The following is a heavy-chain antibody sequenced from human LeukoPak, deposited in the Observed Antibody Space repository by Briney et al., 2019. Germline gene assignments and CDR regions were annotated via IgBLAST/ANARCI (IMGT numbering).Heavy chain of an antibody. CDR1: GGTFSSYA. CDR2: ISAYNGNT. D-gene: IGHD5-24*01. CDR3: AGDGDLEMATGHIDY. Sequence: ASVKVSCKASGGTFSSYAISWVRQAPGQGLEWMGWISAYNGNTNYAQKLQGRVTMTTDTSTSTAYMELRSLRYDDTAVYYCAGDGDLEMATGHIDYWGQGTLVTVSS. J-gene: IGHJ4*02. V-gene: IGHV1-18*01.